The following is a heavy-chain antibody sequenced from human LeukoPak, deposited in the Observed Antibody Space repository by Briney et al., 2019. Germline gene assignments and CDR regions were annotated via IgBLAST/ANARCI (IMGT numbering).Heavy chain of an antibody. CDR2: ISYDGSNK. Sequence: GGSLRLSCAASGLTFSSYAMHWVRQAPGKGLEWVAVISYDGSNKYYADSVKGRFTISRDNSKNTLYLQMNSLRAEDTAVYYCARAQYSSSWYNSYYYYYGMDVWGQGTTVTVSS. CDR1: GLTFSSYA. V-gene: IGHV3-30*04. J-gene: IGHJ6*02. D-gene: IGHD6-13*01. CDR3: ARAQYSSSWYNSYYYYYGMDV.